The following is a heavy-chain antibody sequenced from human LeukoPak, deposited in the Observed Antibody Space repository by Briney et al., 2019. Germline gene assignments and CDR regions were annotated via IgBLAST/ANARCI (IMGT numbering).Heavy chain of an antibody. V-gene: IGHV1-8*01. CDR1: GYTFTSYD. D-gene: IGHD2-2*01. J-gene: IGHJ4*02. CDR2: MNPNSGNT. CDR3: ARGGGGYCSSTSCYSLDY. Sequence: ASVKVSCKASGYTFTSYDINWVRHATGQGLEWMGWMNPNSGNTGYAQKFQGRVTMTRNTSISTAYMELSSLRSEDTAVYYCARGGGGYCSSTSCYSLDYWGQGNPGHRLL.